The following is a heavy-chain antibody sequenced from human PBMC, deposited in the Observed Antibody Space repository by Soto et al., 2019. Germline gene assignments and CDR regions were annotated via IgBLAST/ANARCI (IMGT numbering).Heavy chain of an antibody. CDR2: INHNSGYV. V-gene: IGHV3-23*01. J-gene: IGHJ6*02. CDR1: GFPFSLYL. Sequence: EVQLLGSGGGSIQPGGSLRLSCAASGFPFSLYLMSWVRQAPGKQRGWGSLINHNSGYVSYADSAKGGFTIFRDNSKNTRYLRMNRQSDEATAVYYCTKDQGRNMKHGDCYCYGMGLWGQGTTGTVSS. D-gene: IGHD2-21*01. CDR3: TKDQGRNMKHGDCYCYGMGL.